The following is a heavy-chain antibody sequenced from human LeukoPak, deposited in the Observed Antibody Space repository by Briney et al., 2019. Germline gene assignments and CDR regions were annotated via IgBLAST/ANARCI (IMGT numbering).Heavy chain of an antibody. D-gene: IGHD3-22*01. J-gene: IGHJ4*02. V-gene: IGHV3-66*01. Sequence: PGGSPRLSCAASGFTVSSNYMSWVRQAPGKGLEWVSVIYSGGSTYYADSVKGRFTISRDNANNMVYLHMNGLRAEDTAVYYCARGDSSGCPDYWGQGTLVTVSS. CDR3: ARGDSSGCPDY. CDR1: GFTVSSNY. CDR2: IYSGGST.